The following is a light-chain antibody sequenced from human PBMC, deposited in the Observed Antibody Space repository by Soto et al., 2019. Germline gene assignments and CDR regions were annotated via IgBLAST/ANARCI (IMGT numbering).Light chain of an antibody. Sequence: AIRMTQSPSSFSAPTGDRVTITVRASQAFSINLAWYQVKPGKAPRLLIYTASYLESGVPSRFSGSGSGTDFTLTISSLQSEDFAVYYCQQYFSYPLTFGGGTKVEIK. V-gene: IGKV1-8*01. CDR3: QQYFSYPLT. CDR2: TAS. CDR1: QAFSIN. J-gene: IGKJ4*01.